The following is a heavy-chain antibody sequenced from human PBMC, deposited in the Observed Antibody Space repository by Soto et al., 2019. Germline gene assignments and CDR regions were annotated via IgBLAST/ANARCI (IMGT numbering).Heavy chain of an antibody. CDR3: AREENYDFWSGYFHYFDF. V-gene: IGHV1-3*01. Sequence: QVPLVQSGAEVKKPGASVQVSCKASGYTFNRHAMHWVRQAPGHRLEWMGWINGGNGNTKSSEKFQGRITIPWDTSANTAYMELSSLRSEDTAVYYCAREENYDFWSGYFHYFDFWGQGTLVTVSS. CDR1: GYTFNRHA. CDR2: INGGNGNT. D-gene: IGHD3-3*01. J-gene: IGHJ4*02.